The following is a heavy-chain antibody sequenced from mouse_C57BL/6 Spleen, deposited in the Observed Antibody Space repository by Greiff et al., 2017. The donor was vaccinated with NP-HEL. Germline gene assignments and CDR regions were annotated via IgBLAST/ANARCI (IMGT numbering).Heavy chain of an antibody. D-gene: IGHD4-1*01. CDR3: ARNWDGDAMDY. J-gene: IGHJ4*01. CDR1: GFSLTSYG. CDR2: IWRGGST. Sequence: VKLQESGPGLVQPSQSLSITCTVSGFSLTSYGVHWVRQSPGKGLEWLGVIWRGGSTDYSAAFMSRLSITKDKSKSQVFFTMNSLQADDTAIYYCARNWDGDAMDYWGQGTSVTVSS. V-gene: IGHV2-5*01.